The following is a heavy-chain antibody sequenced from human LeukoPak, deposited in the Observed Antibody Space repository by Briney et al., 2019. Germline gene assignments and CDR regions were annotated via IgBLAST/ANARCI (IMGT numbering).Heavy chain of an antibody. Sequence: WETLSLTCTVSGCSISSCNFIWGWIPPPPGEGLVWIGSIHYSGSTYYNPSLKSRATISVHISKTLLALKLSSVTAADTAVYYCARQVTSIIARPFVYWGQGTQVTVSS. CDR3: ARQVTSIIARPFVY. J-gene: IGHJ4*02. CDR1: GCSISSCNFI. CDR2: IHYSGST. V-gene: IGHV4-39*01. D-gene: IGHD6-6*01.